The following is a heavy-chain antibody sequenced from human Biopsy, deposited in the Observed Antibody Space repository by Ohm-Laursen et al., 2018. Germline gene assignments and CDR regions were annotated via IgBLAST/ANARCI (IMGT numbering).Heavy chain of an antibody. Sequence: ASVKVSCKVSGFSFTGYYIHWVRQAPGQGLEWMGWISPKSGGTNYAQKFQGNITMTKNTSMSTAHMEMSRLRSDDTAVYYCALQSVAQMKNFDYWGQGTLVTVSS. V-gene: IGHV1-2*02. CDR2: ISPKSGGT. J-gene: IGHJ4*02. CDR1: GFSFTGYY. D-gene: IGHD6-19*01. CDR3: ALQSVAQMKNFDY.